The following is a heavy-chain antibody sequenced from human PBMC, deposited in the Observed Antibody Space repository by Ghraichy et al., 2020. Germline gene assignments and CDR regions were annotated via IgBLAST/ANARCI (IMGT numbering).Heavy chain of an antibody. CDR2: ISGSGSTI. J-gene: IGHJ6*02. D-gene: IGHD2-21*01. CDR1: GFTFSDYY. Sequence: GGSLRLSCAASGFTFSDYYMSWTRQAPGKGLEWVSYISGSGSTIYHADSVKGRFTISRDNAKNSLYMQMNSLRVEDTAVYYCARVAPILPGRNNYYGLDVWGQGTTVTVSS. V-gene: IGHV3-11*01. CDR3: ARVAPILPGRNNYYGLDV.